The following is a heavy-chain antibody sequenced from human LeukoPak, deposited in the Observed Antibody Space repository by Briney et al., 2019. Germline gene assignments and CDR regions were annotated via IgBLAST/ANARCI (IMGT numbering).Heavy chain of an antibody. J-gene: IGHJ3*02. CDR3: ARWCEGFWSGYYQPHDAFDI. CDR1: GFTFSSYA. D-gene: IGHD3-3*01. CDR2: ISYDGSNK. Sequence: PGGSLRLSCAASGFTFSSYAMHWVRQDPGKGLEWVAVISYDGSNKYYADSVKGRFTISRDNSKNTLYLQMNSLRAEDTAVYYCARWCEGFWSGYYQPHDAFDIWGQGTMVTVSS. V-gene: IGHV3-30-3*01.